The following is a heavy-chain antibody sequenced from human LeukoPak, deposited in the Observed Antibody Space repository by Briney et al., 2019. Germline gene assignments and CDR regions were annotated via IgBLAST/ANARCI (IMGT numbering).Heavy chain of an antibody. CDR2: ISAYNGNT. CDR1: GFTFTSYG. CDR3: ATGPLVAGTSIPDY. V-gene: IGHV1-18*01. D-gene: IGHD6-19*01. Sequence: GASVKVSCKASGFTFTSYGISWVRQAPGQGLEWMGWISAYNGNTNYAQKLQGRVTMTTDTSTSTAYMELRSLRSDDTAVYYCATGPLVAGTSIPDYWGQGTLVTVSS. J-gene: IGHJ4*02.